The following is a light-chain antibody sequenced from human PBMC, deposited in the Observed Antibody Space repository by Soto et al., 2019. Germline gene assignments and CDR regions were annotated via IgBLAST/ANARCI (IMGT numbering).Light chain of an antibody. CDR3: GTWDSSLTIGVI. CDR1: SSNVGKNF. J-gene: IGLJ2*01. V-gene: IGLV1-51*01. CDR2: GNQ. Sequence: QSVLTQPPSVSAAPGQKVSISCSGSSSNVGKNFVSWYQHVPGKAPKLLIYGNQKRPSGIPDRFSASKSGTLATLDITGLQTGDEADYYCGTWDSSLTIGVIFGGGTKVTVL.